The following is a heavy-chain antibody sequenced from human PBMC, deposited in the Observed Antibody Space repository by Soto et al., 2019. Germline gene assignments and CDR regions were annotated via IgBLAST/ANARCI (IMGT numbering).Heavy chain of an antibody. D-gene: IGHD3-10*01. J-gene: IGHJ4*01. Sequence: QVQLQESGPGLVKPAETLSLTCTVSGGSITSYYWSCIRRPPGKGLEWIGYIHNSGSTSYNPSLQSRATISADVSKNQFSLDLRSVTAADTAVYYCARRWSGTDYWGHGTLVTVSS. CDR3: ARRWSGTDY. CDR1: GGSITSYY. CDR2: IHNSGST. V-gene: IGHV4-59*01.